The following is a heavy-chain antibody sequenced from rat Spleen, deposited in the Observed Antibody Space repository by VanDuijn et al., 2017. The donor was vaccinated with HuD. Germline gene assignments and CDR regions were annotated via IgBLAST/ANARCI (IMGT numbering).Heavy chain of an antibody. CDR2: IWSGGST. CDR1: VFSLTSNS. D-gene: IGHD1-11*01. CDR3: ARGAYGGYSEWFDY. J-gene: IGHJ2*01. Sequence: QVQLKESGPGLVQPSQTLSLTCTVSVFSLTSNSVSWVRQPPGKGLEWMGAIWSGGSTDYNSALKSRLSISRDTSTSQVFLKMNSLQSEDTTTYYCARGAYGGYSEWFDYWGQGVMVTVSS. V-gene: IGHV2-1*01.